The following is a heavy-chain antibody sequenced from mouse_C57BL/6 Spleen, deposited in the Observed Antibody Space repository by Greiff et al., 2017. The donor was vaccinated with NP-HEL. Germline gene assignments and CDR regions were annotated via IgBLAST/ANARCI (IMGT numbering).Heavy chain of an antibody. J-gene: IGHJ1*03. V-gene: IGHV5-12*01. CDR2: ISNGGGST. CDR1: GFTFSDYY. CDR3: ARHLNWESYFDV. Sequence: EVQGVESGGGLVQPGGSLKLSCAASGFTFSDYYMYWVRQTPEKRLEWVAYISNGGGSTYYPDTVKGRFTISRDNAKNTLYLQMSRLKSEDTAMYYCARHLNWESYFDVWGTGTTVTVSS. D-gene: IGHD4-1*02.